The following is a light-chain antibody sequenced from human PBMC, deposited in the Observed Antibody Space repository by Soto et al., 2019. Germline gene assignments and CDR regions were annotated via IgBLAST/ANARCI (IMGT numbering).Light chain of an antibody. Sequence: EIVMTQSPATLSVSPGESATLSCRASQTVNNNLAWYQQKPGQAPRLLIFGASIRATGFPARFSGSGSGTEFTLTISSLQSEDFAVYYCQQYDYWPRTFGQGTKV. V-gene: IGKV3-15*01. CDR3: QQYDYWPRT. CDR2: GAS. J-gene: IGKJ1*01. CDR1: QTVNNN.